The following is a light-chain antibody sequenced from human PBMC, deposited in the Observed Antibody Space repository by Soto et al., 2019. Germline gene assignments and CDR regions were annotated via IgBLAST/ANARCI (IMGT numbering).Light chain of an antibody. J-gene: IGLJ3*02. CDR1: SSDVGDFYY. V-gene: IGLV2-14*03. CDR2: ELS. CDR3: SSYTRSNTLV. Sequence: QSALAQPASVSGSPGQSITIACTAVSSDVGDFYYVSWYHQPPGKAPRLLIYELSKRPSGVSYRFSAFKSANTASLTISELQADDEGDYYCSSYTRSNTLVFGGGTKLTVL.